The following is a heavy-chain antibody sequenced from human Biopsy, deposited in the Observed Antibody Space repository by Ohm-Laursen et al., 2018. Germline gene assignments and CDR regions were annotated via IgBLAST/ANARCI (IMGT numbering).Heavy chain of an antibody. CDR3: PKVPREGLSYYYSMDV. J-gene: IGHJ6*02. CDR2: ITASGGTT. V-gene: IGHV3-23*01. D-gene: IGHD4/OR15-4a*01. Sequence: SLRLSCAASGISFSRSAMNWVRPAPGKGLEWVSGITASGGTTYYADSVKGRFTISRDNSNNTLYLQMNSLRDDDTAVYYCPKVPREGLSYYYSMDVWGQGTTVTVSS. CDR1: GISFSRSA.